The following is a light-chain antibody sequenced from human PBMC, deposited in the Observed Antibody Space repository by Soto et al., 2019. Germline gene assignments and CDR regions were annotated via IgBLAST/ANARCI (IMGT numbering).Light chain of an antibody. CDR1: QSVSNHY. Sequence: IGMTQSPATLSVSPGERATLSRRASQSVSNHYLAWYQQTPGQAPRLLIYGASNRATGIPDRFSGSGSGTDFTLTISRLEPEDFAVYYCQQYGSSGTFGQGTKVDI. V-gene: IGKV3-20*01. J-gene: IGKJ1*01. CDR3: QQYGSSGT. CDR2: GAS.